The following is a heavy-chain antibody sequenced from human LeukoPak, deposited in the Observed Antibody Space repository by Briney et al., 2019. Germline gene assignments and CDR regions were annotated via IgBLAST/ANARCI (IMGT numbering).Heavy chain of an antibody. D-gene: IGHD3-22*01. CDR1: AGSFRRYY. V-gene: IGHV4-34*01. Sequence: SETLSLTCAVCAGSFRRYYWRRIRQPPAKGLARIGEINHSGSTNYNPSLKSRVTISVDTSKNQFSLKLSSVTAADTAVYYCARSSVSSGYYYYYYGMDVWGQGTTVTVSS. CDR2: INHSGST. J-gene: IGHJ6*02. CDR3: ARSSVSSGYYYYYYGMDV.